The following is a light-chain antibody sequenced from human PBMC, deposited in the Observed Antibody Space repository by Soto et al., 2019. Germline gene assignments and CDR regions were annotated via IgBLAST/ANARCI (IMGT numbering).Light chain of an antibody. V-gene: IGLV1-44*01. Sequence: QSVLTRPPSASGTPGQRVTISRSGSSSNIGSNTVNWYQQIPGTAPKLLIYSNNQRPSGVPDRFSGSKSGTSASLAISGLKSEDEADYYCAAWDDSLNGYVFGTGTKLTVL. J-gene: IGLJ1*01. CDR2: SNN. CDR3: AAWDDSLNGYV. CDR1: SSNIGSNT.